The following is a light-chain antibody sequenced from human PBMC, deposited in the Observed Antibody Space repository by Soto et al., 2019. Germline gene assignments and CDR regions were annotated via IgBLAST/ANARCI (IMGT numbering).Light chain of an antibody. CDR1: NSDVGGYNY. V-gene: IGLV2-14*03. CDR2: NVS. J-gene: IGLJ1*01. Sequence: QSVLTQPASESGSPGQSITISCSGTNSDVGGYNYVSWYQQHPGKAPKLMIYNVSNRPSGVSNRFSGSKSGNTASLTISGLQAEDEADYYCSSYTSSAILYVFGTGTKVTVL. CDR3: SSYTSSAILYV.